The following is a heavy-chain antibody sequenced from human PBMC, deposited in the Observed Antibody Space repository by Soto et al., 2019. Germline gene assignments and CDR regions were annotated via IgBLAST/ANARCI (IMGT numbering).Heavy chain of an antibody. Sequence: PGESLKISCKGSGYSFTSYWISWVRQMRGKGLEWRGRIAPSDSYTNYSPSFQGHVTISADKSISTAYLQWSSLKASGTTMDYSARPIRGSSWSSYYYYYGMDVWGQGTTVTVSS. J-gene: IGHJ6*02. CDR2: IAPSDSYT. CDR3: ARPIRGSSWSSYYYYYGMDV. V-gene: IGHV5-10-1*01. CDR1: GYSFTSYW. D-gene: IGHD6-13*01.